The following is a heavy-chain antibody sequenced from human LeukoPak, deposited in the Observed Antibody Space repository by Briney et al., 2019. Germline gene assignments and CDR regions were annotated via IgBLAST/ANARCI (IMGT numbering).Heavy chain of an antibody. CDR2: ISYNGSP. V-gene: IGHV4-59*12. CDR1: GGSISSNY. CDR3: ARGQGFGYYFDY. J-gene: IGHJ4*02. Sequence: SETLSLTCTVSGGSISSNYWNWVRQSPGKGLEWIGYISYNGSPNYNPSLKSRVTISADTSNNQFSLKLNSVTAADTAVYYCARGQGFGYYFDYWGQGTLVTVSS. D-gene: IGHD3-10*01.